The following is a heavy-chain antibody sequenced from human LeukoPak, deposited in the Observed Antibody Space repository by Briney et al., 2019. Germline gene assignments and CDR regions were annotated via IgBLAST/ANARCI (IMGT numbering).Heavy chain of an antibody. CDR2: IYYSGST. Sequence: SETLSLTCTVSGGSISSSSYYWGWIRQPPGKGLEWIGSIYYSGSTYYNPSLKSRVTISVDTSKNQFSLKLSSMTAADTAVYYCARGRGWFGELMFDYWGQGTLVTVSS. CDR3: ARGRGWFGELMFDY. J-gene: IGHJ4*02. V-gene: IGHV4-39*07. CDR1: GGSISSSSYY. D-gene: IGHD3-10*01.